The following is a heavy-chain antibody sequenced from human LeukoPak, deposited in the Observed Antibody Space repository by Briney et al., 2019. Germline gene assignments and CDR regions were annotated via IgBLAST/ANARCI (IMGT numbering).Heavy chain of an antibody. CDR1: GFTLSSYW. J-gene: IGHJ6*03. CDR2: IKQDGSEK. D-gene: IGHD3-10*01. CDR3: VRVLLWFGEPYYMDV. Sequence: PGGSLRLSCAASGFTLSSYWMSWVRQAPGKGPEWVANIKQDGSEKYYVDSVKGRFTISRDNAKNSLYLQMNSLRAEDTAVYYCVRVLLWFGEPYYMDVWAKGPRSPSP. V-gene: IGHV3-7*04.